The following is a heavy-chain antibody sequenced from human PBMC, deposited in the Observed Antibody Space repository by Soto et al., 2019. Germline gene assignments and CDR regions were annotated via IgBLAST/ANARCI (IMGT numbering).Heavy chain of an antibody. V-gene: IGHV4-34*01. Sequence: QVQLQQWGAGLLKPSETLSLTCAVYGESFSGYYWSWIRQPPGKGLEWIGEINHRGSTNHNPSLKSRVTISVDTSKNQFSLNLTSVTAADTAVYYCARGRNLGGTYLDYWGQGTLVTVSS. CDR2: INHRGST. J-gene: IGHJ4*02. D-gene: IGHD1-26*01. CDR1: GESFSGYY. CDR3: ARGRNLGGTYLDY.